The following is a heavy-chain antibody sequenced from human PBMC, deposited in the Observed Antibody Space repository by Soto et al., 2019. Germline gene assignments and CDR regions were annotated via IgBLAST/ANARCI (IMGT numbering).Heavy chain of an antibody. V-gene: IGHV3-30*18. D-gene: IGHD1-26*01. Sequence: QVQLVESGGCVVQPGRSLRLSCGASGFKFSTYGMHWVRQAPGKRLEWVAVISYDGNNKDYADSVKGRFTISRDNSKNTSHLQMNSLRAEDTAVYYCAKGLVGYVFGVQDYYFGMDVWGQGTTVAVSS. CDR1: GFKFSTYG. CDR2: ISYDGNNK. CDR3: AKGLVGYVFGVQDYYFGMDV. J-gene: IGHJ6*02.